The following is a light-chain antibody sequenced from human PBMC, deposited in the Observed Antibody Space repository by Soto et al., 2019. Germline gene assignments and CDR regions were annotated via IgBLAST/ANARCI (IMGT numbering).Light chain of an antibody. V-gene: IGKV3-15*01. CDR3: QQYNNWPRT. CDR2: DAS. J-gene: IGKJ1*01. CDR1: QSVSNN. Sequence: EIVMTQSPATLSVAPGERATLSCRASQSVSNNLAWYQQKPGQAPRLLIYDASTRATGIPARFSGSESGTDFTLTISSLKTADFAVYYCQQYNNWPRTFGKGTKVEVK.